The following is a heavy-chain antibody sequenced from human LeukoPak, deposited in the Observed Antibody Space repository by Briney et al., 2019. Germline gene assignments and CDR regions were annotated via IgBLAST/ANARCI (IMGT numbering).Heavy chain of an antibody. Sequence: PGESLRLSCAASGFTFSSYEMNWVRQAPGKGLELVSYISSSGSTIYYADSVKGRFTISRDNAKNSLYLQMNSLRAEDTAVYYCARDSGRGDYDDYWGQGTLVTVSS. CDR3: ARDSGRGDYDDY. D-gene: IGHD4-17*01. CDR1: GFTFSSYE. J-gene: IGHJ4*02. V-gene: IGHV3-48*03. CDR2: ISSSGSTI.